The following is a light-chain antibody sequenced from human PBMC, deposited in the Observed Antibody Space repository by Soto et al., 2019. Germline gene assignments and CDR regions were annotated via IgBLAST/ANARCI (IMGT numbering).Light chain of an antibody. Sequence: SYVVTQPPSVSVAPGQTATITCGGDNIVSRSVHWYQQKPGQAPVLVVHDDTDRPSGIPERFSGSNSGNTATLTISRAEVADEADYYCQLWDNISDHVVFGEGTKLNVL. CDR3: QLWDNISDHVV. J-gene: IGLJ2*01. CDR1: NIVSRS. V-gene: IGLV3-21*02. CDR2: DDT.